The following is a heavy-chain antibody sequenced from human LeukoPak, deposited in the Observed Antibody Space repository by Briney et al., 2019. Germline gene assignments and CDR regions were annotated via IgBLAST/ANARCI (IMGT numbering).Heavy chain of an antibody. CDR1: GFTFSTYS. V-gene: IGHV3-48*01. D-gene: IGHD5-12*01. CDR2: ISDSSAM. J-gene: IGHJ4*02. Sequence: GGSLRLSCAASGFTFSTYSMKWVRQAPGKGLEWVSYISDSSAMYYADSVRGRFTISRENDKNSLFLQMNSPRAEDTAVYYCARDGGYSGYGADCWGQGTLVTVSS. CDR3: ARDGGYSGYGADC.